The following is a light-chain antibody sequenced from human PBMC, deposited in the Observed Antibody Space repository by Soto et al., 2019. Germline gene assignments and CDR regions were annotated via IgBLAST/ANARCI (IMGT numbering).Light chain of an antibody. Sequence: QSALTQPRSVSGSPGQSVTISCTGTSSDVGAYNCVSWYQQHPGKAPKLMIYDVSKRPSGVPDRLSGSKSGNTASLTISGLQGEDEVDDYCCSYAGSYTHVVFGGGTKLTVL. CDR2: DVS. CDR1: SSDVGAYNC. V-gene: IGLV2-11*01. J-gene: IGLJ2*01. CDR3: CSYAGSYTHVV.